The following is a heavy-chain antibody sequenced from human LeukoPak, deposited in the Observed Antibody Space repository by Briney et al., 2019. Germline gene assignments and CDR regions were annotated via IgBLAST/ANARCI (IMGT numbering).Heavy chain of an antibody. CDR3: AREERFGHYYDSSGYIPSDY. CDR2: ISSSSSYI. Sequence: GGSLRLSCAASGFTFSSYSMNWVRQAPGKGLEWVSSISSSSSYIYYADSVKGRFTISRDNAKNSLYLQMNSLRAEDTAVYYCAREERFGHYYDSSGYIPSDYWGQGTLVTVSS. D-gene: IGHD3-22*01. V-gene: IGHV3-21*01. CDR1: GFTFSSYS. J-gene: IGHJ4*02.